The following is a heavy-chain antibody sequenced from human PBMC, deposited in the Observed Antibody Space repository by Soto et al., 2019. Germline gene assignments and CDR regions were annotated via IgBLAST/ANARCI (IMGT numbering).Heavy chain of an antibody. Sequence: QVQLQESGPGLVKPSETLSLTCAVSGGSISSSNWWSWVRQPPGKGLGWIGEIYHSGSTNYHPSLKSRVTISVDKSKNQFSLKLSSVTAADTAVYYCASRYCISTSCYVGYYGMDVWGQGTTVTVSS. V-gene: IGHV4-4*02. D-gene: IGHD2-2*01. CDR2: IYHSGST. CDR3: ASRYCISTSCYVGYYGMDV. J-gene: IGHJ6*02. CDR1: GGSISSSNW.